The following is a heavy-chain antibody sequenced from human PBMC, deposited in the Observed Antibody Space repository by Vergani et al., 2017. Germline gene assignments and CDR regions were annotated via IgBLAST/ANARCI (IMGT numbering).Heavy chain of an antibody. V-gene: IGHV1-69*13. CDR2: INPIFGTA. CDR3: ASASIAVTGNTVDAFDI. J-gene: IGHJ3*02. CDR1: GGTFSSYA. D-gene: IGHD6-19*01. Sequence: QVQLVQSGAEVKKPGSSVKVSCKASGGTFSSYAISWVRQAPGQGLEWMGRINPIFGTANYAQKFQGRVTITADESTSTAYMELSSLSSEDTAVYYCASASIAVTGNTVDAFDIWGQGTMVTVSS.